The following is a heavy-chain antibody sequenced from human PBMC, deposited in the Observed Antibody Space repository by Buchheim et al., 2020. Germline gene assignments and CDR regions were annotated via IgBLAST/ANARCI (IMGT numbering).Heavy chain of an antibody. CDR2: IAYSET. J-gene: IGHJ5*02. V-gene: IGHV4-31*03. D-gene: IGHD5-12*01. CDR3: ARDRGYSHGYGNWFDP. Sequence: QVQLQESGPGLVKPSQTLSLTCTVSGGSVSSGGYSWNWIRQHPGKGLEWIGYIAYSETSYNPSLKSRVTMTVDTSKNQFSLKLTSVTVADTAVYYCARDRGYSHGYGNWFDPWGQGTL. CDR1: GGSVSSGGYS.